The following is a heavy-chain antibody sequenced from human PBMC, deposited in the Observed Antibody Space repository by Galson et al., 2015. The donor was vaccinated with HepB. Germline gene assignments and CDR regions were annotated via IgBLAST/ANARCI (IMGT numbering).Heavy chain of an antibody. Sequence: LRLSCAASGFTFSSYAMHWVRQAPGKGLEWVAVISYDGSNKYYADSVKGRFTISRDNSKNTLYLQMNSLRAEDTAVYYCARDFGNGYYDSSGYYPFDYWGQGTLVTVSS. J-gene: IGHJ4*02. CDR1: GFTFSSYA. CDR2: ISYDGSNK. V-gene: IGHV3-30-3*01. CDR3: ARDFGNGYYDSSGYYPFDY. D-gene: IGHD3-22*01.